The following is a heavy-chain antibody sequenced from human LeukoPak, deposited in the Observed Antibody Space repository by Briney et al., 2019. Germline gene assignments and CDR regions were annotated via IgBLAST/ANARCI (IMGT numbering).Heavy chain of an antibody. Sequence: GGSLRLSCAASGLTFSNAWMNWVRQAPGKGLEWVGRIKSKTDGGTIDYAAPVKGRFTISRDDSKNTLYLQMTSLKTEDTAVYYCSTATPTILWWKDAFDIWGQGTMVTVSS. CDR2: IKSKTDGGTI. J-gene: IGHJ3*02. D-gene: IGHD2-21*01. V-gene: IGHV3-15*01. CDR1: GLTFSNAW. CDR3: STATPTILWWKDAFDI.